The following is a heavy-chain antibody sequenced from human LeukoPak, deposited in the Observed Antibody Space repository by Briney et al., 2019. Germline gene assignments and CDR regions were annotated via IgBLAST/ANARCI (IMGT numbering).Heavy chain of an antibody. CDR2: INSDGSST. Sequence: GGSLRLSCAASGFTFSSYWMHWVRQAPGKGLVWVSRINSDGSSTSYAGSVKGRFTISRDNAKNTLYLQMNSLRAEDTAVYYCAREEDYYDSSGYLRPLDYWGQGTLVTVSS. V-gene: IGHV3-74*01. CDR1: GFTFSSYW. D-gene: IGHD3-22*01. CDR3: AREEDYYDSSGYLRPLDY. J-gene: IGHJ4*02.